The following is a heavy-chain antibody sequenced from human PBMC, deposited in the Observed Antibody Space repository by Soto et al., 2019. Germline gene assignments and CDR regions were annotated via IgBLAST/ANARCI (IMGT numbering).Heavy chain of an antibody. V-gene: IGHV1-2*02. CDR3: ASGGATVTTYYYYGMDV. D-gene: IGHD4-17*01. CDR1: GYTFTGYY. CDR2: INPNSGGT. Sequence: QVQLVQSGAEVKKPGASVKVSCKASGYTFTGYYMHWVRQAPGQGLEWMGWINPNSGGTNYAQKFQGRVTMTRETSNSTAYMELSRLRSDDTAVYYCASGGATVTTYYYYGMDVWGQGTTVTVSS. J-gene: IGHJ6*02.